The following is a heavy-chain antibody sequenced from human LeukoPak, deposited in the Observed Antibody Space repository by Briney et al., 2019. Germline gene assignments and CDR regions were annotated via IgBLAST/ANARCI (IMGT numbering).Heavy chain of an antibody. V-gene: IGHV1-2*02. J-gene: IGHJ4*02. D-gene: IGHD3-9*01. Sequence: ASVKVSCKASGYTFTGYYMHWVRQAPGQGLEWMGWINPNSGGTNYAQKFQGRVTMTRDTSISTVYMDLSRLTSDDTAVYYCARGPSAILTGFPFDYWGQGTLVTVSS. CDR2: INPNSGGT. CDR3: ARGPSAILTGFPFDY. CDR1: GYTFTGYY.